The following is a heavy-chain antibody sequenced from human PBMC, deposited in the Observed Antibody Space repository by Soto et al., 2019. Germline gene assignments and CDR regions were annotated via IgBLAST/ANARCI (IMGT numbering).Heavy chain of an antibody. V-gene: IGHV1-3*01. Sequence: ASVKVSCKASGYTFTSYGLHWVRQAPGQRLEWMGWINAANGDTKYSPKFQGRVTITRDTPASTAYMELSSLRSEDTALYYCVRRHVSATGIDWFDPWGQGXLVT. CDR3: VRRHVSATGIDWFDP. CDR1: GYTFTSYG. D-gene: IGHD6-13*01. CDR2: INAANGDT. J-gene: IGHJ5*02.